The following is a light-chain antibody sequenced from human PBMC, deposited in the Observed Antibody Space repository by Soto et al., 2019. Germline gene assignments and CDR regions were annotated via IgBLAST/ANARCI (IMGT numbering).Light chain of an antibody. Sequence: EIVLTQSPATLSLSPGERATLSCRASQSVSSYLAWYQQKPGQVPRLVIYDASNRATGIPGRFSGSGSGTDFTLTISSREPEDFGVYYCQQRSSWPRTFGQGTKVETK. CDR3: QQRSSWPRT. CDR2: DAS. CDR1: QSVSSY. V-gene: IGKV3-11*01. J-gene: IGKJ1*01.